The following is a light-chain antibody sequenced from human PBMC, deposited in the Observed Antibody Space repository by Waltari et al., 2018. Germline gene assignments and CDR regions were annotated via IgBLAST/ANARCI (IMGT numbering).Light chain of an antibody. Sequence: QSALTQPASVSGSPGQSITISCTGTSSFVGNYDHVSWFHQHPDKAPKLMVYEVSHRPAGVSYLFAGTKSGNTASLTISGLQTEDEAHYYCSSVTSTTTWVFGGGTKVTVL. CDR1: SSFVGNYDH. CDR2: EVS. CDR3: SSVTSTTTWV. V-gene: IGLV2-14*01. J-gene: IGLJ3*02.